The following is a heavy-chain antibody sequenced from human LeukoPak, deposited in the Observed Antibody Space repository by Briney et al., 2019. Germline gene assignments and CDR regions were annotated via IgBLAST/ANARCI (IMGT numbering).Heavy chain of an antibody. CDR1: GYSISSGYY. V-gene: IGHV3-23*01. Sequence: PSETLSLTCTVSGYSISSGYYWGWIRQAPGKGLECVSSINTDGAKTYYEDSVKGRFSISRDNSKNTLSLQMNSLRVEDTAVYYCAKHLPNLGLDYWGQGTLVTVSS. J-gene: IGHJ4*02. CDR2: INTDGAKT. CDR3: AKHLPNLGLDY.